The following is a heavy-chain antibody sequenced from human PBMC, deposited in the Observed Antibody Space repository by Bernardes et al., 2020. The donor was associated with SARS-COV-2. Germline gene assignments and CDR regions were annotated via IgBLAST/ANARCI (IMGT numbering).Heavy chain of an antibody. CDR1: GYSITSDNY. CDR3: ARDAEGMISPVTTNRAYNWFDP. J-gene: IGHJ5*02. V-gene: IGHV4-38-2*02. CDR2: IYHSGST. Sequence: SETLSLTCAVSGYSITSDNYWGWIRQPPGKGLEWIGNIYHSGSTYYNPSLKSRVVMSVDTSKNQFSLRLTSVTAADTAVYYCARDAEGMISPVTTNRAYNWFDPWGQGTLVTVSS. D-gene: IGHD4-17*01.